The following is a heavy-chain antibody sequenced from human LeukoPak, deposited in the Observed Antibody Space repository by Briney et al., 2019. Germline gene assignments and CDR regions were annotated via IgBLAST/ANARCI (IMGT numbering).Heavy chain of an antibody. D-gene: IGHD4-17*01. CDR2: VSGSGGST. CDR3: ANDYYGDSLGVNY. Sequence: GGSLRLSCAASGSTFSSFAMSWVRQAPGKGREWVSAVSGSGGSTSYADSVKGRFTISRDNSKNTLYLQMNSLRAEDTAVYYCANDYYGDSLGVNYWGQGTLVTVSS. CDR1: GSTFSSFA. V-gene: IGHV3-23*01. J-gene: IGHJ4*02.